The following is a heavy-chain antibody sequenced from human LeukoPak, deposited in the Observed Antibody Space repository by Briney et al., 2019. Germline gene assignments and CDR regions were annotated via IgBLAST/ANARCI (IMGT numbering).Heavy chain of an antibody. CDR2: INTDGGNT. D-gene: IGHD3-22*01. CDR3: ARGWGSSVYASAFDI. J-gene: IGHJ3*02. Sequence: GGSLRLSCAASGFTFSGYWMHWVRQAPGKGLVWVSRINTDGGNTNYADSVKGRFTISRDNSKNTLYLEMNSLRAEDTAVYYCARGWGSSVYASAFDIWGQGTMVTISS. CDR1: GFTFSGYW. V-gene: IGHV3-74*01.